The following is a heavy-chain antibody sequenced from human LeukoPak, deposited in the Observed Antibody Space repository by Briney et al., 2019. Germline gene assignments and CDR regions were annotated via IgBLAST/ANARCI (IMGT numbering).Heavy chain of an antibody. CDR1: GFTFSSYS. CDR2: ISTFSATI. D-gene: IGHD4-17*01. CDR3: ARSTDYGDGPYFDL. Sequence: AGGSLRLSCAASGFTFSSYSMNWVRQAPGKGLEWVSYISTFSATIYYAASVKGRFTISRDNANNSLSLHLNNLSAEDTAVYYCARSTDYGDGPYFDLWGRGTLVSVSS. V-gene: IGHV3-48*04. J-gene: IGHJ2*01.